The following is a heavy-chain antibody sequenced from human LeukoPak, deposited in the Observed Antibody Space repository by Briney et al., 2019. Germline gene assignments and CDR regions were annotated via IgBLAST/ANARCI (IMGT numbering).Heavy chain of an antibody. V-gene: IGHV3-66*01. J-gene: IGHJ4*02. D-gene: IGHD2-2*02. CDR1: GFTVSSNY. CDR3: ARGGILGIVVVPAAILFDY. Sequence: GGSLRLSCAASGFTVSSNYMAWVRQAPGKGLEWVSVTYSGGTIYYADSVKGRFTISRDNAKNSLYLQMNSLRAEDTAVYYCARGGILGIVVVPAAILFDYWGQGTLVTVSS. CDR2: TYSGGTI.